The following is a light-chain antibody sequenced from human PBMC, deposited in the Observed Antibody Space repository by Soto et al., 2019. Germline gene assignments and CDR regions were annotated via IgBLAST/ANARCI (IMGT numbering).Light chain of an antibody. CDR3: CSYAGSRSNWV. Sequence: QSALTQPASVSGSPGQSITISCSGTSSDVGSYNLVSWYQQHPGKAPKLMIYEGIKRPSGVSNRFSGSKSGNTASLTISGLQSEDEADYYCCSYAGSRSNWVFGGGTKLTVL. V-gene: IGLV2-23*01. J-gene: IGLJ3*02. CDR1: SSDVGSYNL. CDR2: EGI.